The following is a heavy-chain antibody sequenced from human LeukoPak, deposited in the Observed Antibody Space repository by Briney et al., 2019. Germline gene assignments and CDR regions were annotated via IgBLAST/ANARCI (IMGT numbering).Heavy chain of an antibody. CDR2: ISSSSSYI. D-gene: IGHD3-3*01. J-gene: IGHJ3*02. Sequence: GGSLRLSCAASGFTFSSYSMNWVRQAPGKGLEWVSSISSSSSYIYYADSVKGRFTISRDNAKNSLYLQMNSLRAEDTAVYYCASPRVRFLEWFHDDAFDIWGQGTMVTVSS. CDR1: GFTFSSYS. CDR3: ASPRVRFLEWFHDDAFDI. V-gene: IGHV3-21*01.